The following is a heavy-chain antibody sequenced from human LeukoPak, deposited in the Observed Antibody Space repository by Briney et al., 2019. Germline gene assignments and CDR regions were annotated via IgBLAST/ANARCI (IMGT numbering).Heavy chain of an antibody. D-gene: IGHD3-9*01. CDR2: ISSSGSTT. CDR3: ARNEISDWFDVPDY. CDR1: GFTFSSYE. V-gene: IGHV3-48*03. J-gene: IGHJ4*02. Sequence: GGSLRLSCAASGFTFSSYEMNWVRQAPGKGLEWISYISSSGSTTYYADSVKGRFTISRDNAKNSIYLQMNSLRAEDTAVYYCARNEISDWFDVPDYWGQGTLVTVSS.